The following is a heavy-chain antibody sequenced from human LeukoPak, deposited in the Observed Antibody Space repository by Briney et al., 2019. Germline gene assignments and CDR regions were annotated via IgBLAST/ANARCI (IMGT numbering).Heavy chain of an antibody. CDR2: INHSGST. V-gene: IGHV4-34*01. CDR3: ARGTPKLLWFGRPFDY. D-gene: IGHD3-10*01. CDR1: GGSFSGYY. Sequence: SETLSLTCAVSGGSFSGYYWSWIRQPPGKGLEWIGEINHSGSTNYNPSLKSRVTISVDTSKNQFSLKLSSVTAADTAVYYCARGTPKLLWFGRPFDYWGQGTLVTVSS. J-gene: IGHJ4*02.